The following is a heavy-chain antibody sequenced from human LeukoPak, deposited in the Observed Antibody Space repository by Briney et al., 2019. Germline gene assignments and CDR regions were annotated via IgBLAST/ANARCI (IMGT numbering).Heavy chain of an antibody. CDR2: IYYSGST. CDR3: ASTLRFLEGYYGMDV. D-gene: IGHD3-3*01. J-gene: IGHJ6*02. CDR1: GGSISSYY. Sequence: SETLSLTCTVSGGSISSYYWSWIRQPPGKGLEWIGYIYYSGSTNYNPSLKSRVTISVDTSKNQFSLKLSSVTAADTAVYYCASTLRFLEGYYGMDVWGQGTTVTVSS. V-gene: IGHV4-59*01.